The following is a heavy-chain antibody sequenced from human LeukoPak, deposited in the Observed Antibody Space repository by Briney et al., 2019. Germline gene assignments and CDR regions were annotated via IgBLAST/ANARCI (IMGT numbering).Heavy chain of an antibody. CDR1: GFTFSNAW. Sequence: GGSLRLSCAASGFTFSNAWMSWVRQAPGKGLEWVGRIKSKTDGGTTDYAAPVKGRFTISRDDSKNTLYLQMNSLKTEDTAVYYCTTGRVIVVVTVFDYWGQGTLVTVSS. V-gene: IGHV3-15*01. D-gene: IGHD3-22*01. CDR3: TTGRVIVVVTVFDY. J-gene: IGHJ4*02. CDR2: IKSKTDGGTT.